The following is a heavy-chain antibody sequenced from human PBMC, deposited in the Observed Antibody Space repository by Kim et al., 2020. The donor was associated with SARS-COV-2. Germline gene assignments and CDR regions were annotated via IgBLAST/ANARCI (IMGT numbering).Heavy chain of an antibody. CDR2: MKSKTDGGTT. CDR1: GFTFRNAW. CDR3: TTDRIYDYVWGSYRFGY. V-gene: IGHV3-15*01. Sequence: GGSLRLSCAASGFTFRNAWMSWVRQAPGKGLEWFGRMKSKTDGGTTDYAAPVKGRFTISRDASKNTLYLQMNSLKTEDTAVYYCTTDRIYDYVWGSYRFGYWGEGSLVTVSP. D-gene: IGHD3-16*02. J-gene: IGHJ4*02.